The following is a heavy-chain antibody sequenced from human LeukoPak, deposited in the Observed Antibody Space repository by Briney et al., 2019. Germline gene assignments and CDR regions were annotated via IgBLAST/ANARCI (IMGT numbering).Heavy chain of an antibody. CDR3: ARVYYYYYMDV. CDR2: ISSDGTNT. Sequence: GGSLRLSCAASGFTVSSNYMSWVRQAPGKGLEWVSRISSDGTNTYYADSVKGRFSISRDNAKNTLCLQMNSLRAEDTAVYYCARVYYYYYMDVWGKGTTVAVSS. CDR1: GFTVSSNY. V-gene: IGHV3-74*01. J-gene: IGHJ6*03.